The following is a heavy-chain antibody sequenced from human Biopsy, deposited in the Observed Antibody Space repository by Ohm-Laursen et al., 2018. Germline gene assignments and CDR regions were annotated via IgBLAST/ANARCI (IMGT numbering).Heavy chain of an antibody. CDR3: ARGGPHVRAGGSAFDY. J-gene: IGHJ4*02. CDR2: IFYDGSNT. D-gene: IGHD2-2*01. V-gene: IGHV3-30*03. CDR1: GFTFNNYG. Sequence: SLRLSCSASGFTFNNYGMQWVRQAPGKGLEWVAFIFYDGSNTYYADSVKGRFTISRGNSRDTLYLQMSSLRAEDTAVYFCARGGPHVRAGGSAFDYWGQGTLVTVSS.